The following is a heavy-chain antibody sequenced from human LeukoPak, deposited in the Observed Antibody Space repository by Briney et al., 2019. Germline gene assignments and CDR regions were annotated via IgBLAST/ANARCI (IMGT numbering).Heavy chain of an antibody. CDR2: IKSTGDTT. J-gene: IGHJ5*02. D-gene: IGHD6-13*01. Sequence: ASVTVSCKTSGYTFTSYHMHWVRQAPGQGLEWVAIIKSTGDTTVYAQKFQGRVTMTRDTSISTAYMELSRLRSDDTAVYYCARGPVYSSSWYNWFDPWGQGTLVTVSS. CDR3: ARGPVYSSSWYNWFDP. CDR1: GYTFTSYH. V-gene: IGHV1-46*01.